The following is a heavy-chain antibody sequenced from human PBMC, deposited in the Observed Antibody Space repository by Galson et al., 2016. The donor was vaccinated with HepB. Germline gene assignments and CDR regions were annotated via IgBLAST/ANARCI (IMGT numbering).Heavy chain of an antibody. CDR2: ISGSGGST. J-gene: IGHJ5*02. CDR3: AKGRSLSAAVSISFDP. D-gene: IGHD6-13*01. CDR1: GFTFFDYA. Sequence: SLRLSCAASGFTFFDYALSWVRQAPGKGLEWVSSISGSGGSTLYADSVKGRFTISRDNSKNTVSLQMNSLRVEDTAVYYCAKGRSLSAAVSISFDPWGQGTLVTVSS. V-gene: IGHV3-23*01.